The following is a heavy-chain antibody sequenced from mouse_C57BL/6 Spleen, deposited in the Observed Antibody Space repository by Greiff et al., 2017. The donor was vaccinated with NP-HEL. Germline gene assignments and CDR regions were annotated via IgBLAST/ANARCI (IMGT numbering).Heavy chain of an antibody. CDR3: ARSTMVTTRDAMDY. CDR2: IYPSDSET. J-gene: IGHJ4*01. V-gene: IGHV1-61*01. Sequence: QVQLQQPGAELVRPGSSVKLSCKASGYTFTSYWMDWVKQRPGQGLEWIGNIYPSDSETHYNQKFKDKATLTVDKSSSTAYMQLSSLTSEDSAVYYCARSTMVTTRDAMDYWGQGTSVTVSS. CDR1: GYTFTSYW. D-gene: IGHD2-2*01.